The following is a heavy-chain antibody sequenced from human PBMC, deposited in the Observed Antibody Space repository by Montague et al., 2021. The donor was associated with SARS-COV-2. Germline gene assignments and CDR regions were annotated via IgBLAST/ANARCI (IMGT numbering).Heavy chain of an antibody. D-gene: IGHD3-22*01. J-gene: IGHJ6*02. CDR2: IYYSGST. CDR1: GGSISSSSYY. Sequence: SETLSLTCTVSGGSISSSSYYWGWIRQPPGKGLEWIGYIYYSGSTYYNPSLKSRVTISVDTSKDQFSLKLSSVTAADTAVYYCAGEIVVVTQTYHYGMDVGGQGTTVTVPS. V-gene: IGHV4-39*07. CDR3: AGEIVVVTQTYHYGMDV.